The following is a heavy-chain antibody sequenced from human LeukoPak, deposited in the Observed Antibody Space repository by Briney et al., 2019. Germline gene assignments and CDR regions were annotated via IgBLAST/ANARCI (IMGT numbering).Heavy chain of an antibody. Sequence: ASVKVSCKASGYTFTGYYMHWVRQAPGQGLEWMGRINPNSGGTNYAQKFQGRVTMTRDTSISTAYMELSRLRSDDTAVYYCARGSGDSSGYYYVYWGQGTRVTVSS. CDR2: INPNSGGT. V-gene: IGHV1-2*06. J-gene: IGHJ4*02. CDR1: GYTFTGYY. CDR3: ARGSGDSSGYYYVY. D-gene: IGHD3-22*01.